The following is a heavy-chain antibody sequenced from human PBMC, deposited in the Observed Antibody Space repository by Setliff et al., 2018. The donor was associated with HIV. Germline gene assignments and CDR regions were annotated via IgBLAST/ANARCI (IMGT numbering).Heavy chain of an antibody. Sequence: LSLTCAVYGGSLSGYYWSWIRQPPGKGLEWIGEFNHGRSTNNNPSLKSRVSISVDTSKNQFSLKLSSVTAADTAVYYCATLKMATIYRDFDYWGQGTLVTVSS. CDR2: FNHGRST. J-gene: IGHJ4*02. CDR1: GGSLSGYY. CDR3: ATLKMATIYRDFDY. V-gene: IGHV4-34*01. D-gene: IGHD5-12*01.